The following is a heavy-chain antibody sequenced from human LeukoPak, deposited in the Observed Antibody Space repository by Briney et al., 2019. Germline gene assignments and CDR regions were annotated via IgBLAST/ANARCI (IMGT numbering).Heavy chain of an antibody. CDR3: AKAGAGLHIDY. J-gene: IGHJ4*02. CDR1: GFTFDDYA. V-gene: IGHV3-9*01. Sequence: PGGSLRLSCAASGFTFDDYAMHWVRQAPGKGLEWVSGISWNSGSIGYADSVKGRFTISRDNAKNSLYLQMNSLRAEDTALYYCAKAGAGLHIDYWGQGTLVTVSS. D-gene: IGHD5-24*01. CDR2: ISWNSGSI.